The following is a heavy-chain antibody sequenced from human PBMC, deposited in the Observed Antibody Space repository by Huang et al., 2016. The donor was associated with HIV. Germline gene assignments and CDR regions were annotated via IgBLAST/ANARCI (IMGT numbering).Heavy chain of an antibody. J-gene: IGHJ4*02. CDR1: EYTLTELS. D-gene: IGHD3-9*01. V-gene: IGHV1-24*01. CDR3: ATGFDVFFDF. Sequence: QVQLVQSRAEVKKPGASVKVSCKVSEYTLTELSIHWVRQPPGKGLEWRVGFDPEMGDTIYAQKFQGRVTMTEDTSTETAFMELSGLRPEDTAVYYCATGFDVFFDFWGQGTLVTVSS. CDR2: FDPEMGDT.